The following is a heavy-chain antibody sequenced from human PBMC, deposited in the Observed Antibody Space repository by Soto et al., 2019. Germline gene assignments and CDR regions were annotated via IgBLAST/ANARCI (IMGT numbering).Heavy chain of an antibody. J-gene: IGHJ6*02. CDR3: AGPVVPAAIGPGNYYYYGMDV. V-gene: IGHV3-53*01. D-gene: IGHD2-2*02. CDR2: IYSGGST. Sequence: EVQLVESGGGLIQPGGSLRLSCAASGFTVSSNYMSWVRQAPGKGLEWVSVIYSGGSTYYADSVKGRFTISRDNSKNTLYLQMNSLRAEDTAVYYCAGPVVPAAIGPGNYYYYGMDVWGQGTTVTVSS. CDR1: GFTVSSNY.